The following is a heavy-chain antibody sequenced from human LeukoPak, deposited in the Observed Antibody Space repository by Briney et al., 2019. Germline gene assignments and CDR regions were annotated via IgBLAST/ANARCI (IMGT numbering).Heavy chain of an antibody. CDR1: GFPLSSYS. V-gene: IGHV3-21*01. Sequence: GGSLRLSCAAPGFPLSSYSMNWVRQAPGKGLEGVSSITSSVNYMYYADSVKGRLTISRDNAKNSLYLQMDSLRAEDTALYYCARDRGYCSGGTCYPVYFDYWGQGTLVTVSS. D-gene: IGHD2-15*01. J-gene: IGHJ4*02. CDR2: ITSSVNYM. CDR3: ARDRGYCSGGTCYPVYFDY.